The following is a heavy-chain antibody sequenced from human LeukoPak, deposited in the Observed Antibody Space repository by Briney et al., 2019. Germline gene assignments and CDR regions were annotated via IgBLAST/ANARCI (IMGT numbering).Heavy chain of an antibody. Sequence: SETLSLTCAVSGGSISSSNWWSWVRQPPGKGLEWIGEIYHSGSTNYNPSLKSRVTISVDTSKNQFSLKLSSVTAADTAVYYCAREAELELLPNWFDPWGQGTLVTVSS. CDR3: AREAELELLPNWFDP. CDR2: IYHSGST. D-gene: IGHD1-7*01. J-gene: IGHJ5*02. V-gene: IGHV4-4*02. CDR1: GGSISSSNW.